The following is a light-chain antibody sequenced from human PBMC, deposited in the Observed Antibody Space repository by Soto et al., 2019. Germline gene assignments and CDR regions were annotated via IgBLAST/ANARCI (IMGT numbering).Light chain of an antibody. CDR3: QQYGSSPPLT. CDR1: QSVTSNS. J-gene: IGKJ4*01. Sequence: ELVLTQSPDTMSLSPGDRATLSCRAIQSVTSNSSAWHQQKPDVAPSLLIYAASIRATGIPDMFSGSGSGTDVTLTISSLEHEDVAVYHCQQYGSSPPLTFGGGTTVAIK. CDR2: AAS. V-gene: IGKV3-20*01.